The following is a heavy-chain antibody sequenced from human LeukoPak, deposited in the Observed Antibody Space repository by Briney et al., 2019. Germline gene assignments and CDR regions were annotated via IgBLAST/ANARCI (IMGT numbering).Heavy chain of an antibody. CDR3: ARGSEGNDAFDI. CDR2: INPNSGGT. J-gene: IGHJ3*02. Sequence: GESLKISCKASGYTFTGYYMHWVRQAPGQGLEWMGWINPNSGGTNYAQKFQGRVTMTRDTSISTAYMELSRLRSDDTAVYYCARGSEGNDAFDIWGQGTMVTVSS. V-gene: IGHV1-2*02. D-gene: IGHD2-15*01. CDR1: GYTFTGYY.